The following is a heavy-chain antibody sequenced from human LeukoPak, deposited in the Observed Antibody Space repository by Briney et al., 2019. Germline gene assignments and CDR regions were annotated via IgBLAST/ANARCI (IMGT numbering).Heavy chain of an antibody. V-gene: IGHV3-74*01. CDR1: GLTFSNYG. CDR3: GNLDTPMGY. CDR2: INSDGSST. D-gene: IGHD5-18*01. J-gene: IGHJ4*02. Sequence: PGGSLRLSCAASGLTFSNYGMSWVRQAPGKGLVWVSRINSDGSSTSYADSVKGRFTISRDNAKNTLYLQMNSLRAEDTAVYYCGNLDTPMGYWGQGTLVTVSS.